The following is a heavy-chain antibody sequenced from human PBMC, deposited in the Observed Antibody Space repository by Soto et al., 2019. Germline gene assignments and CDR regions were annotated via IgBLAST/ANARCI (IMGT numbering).Heavy chain of an antibody. V-gene: IGHV3-23*01. J-gene: IGHJ5*02. CDR1: VFTFISYS. Sequence: GWSLRLSCASSVFTFISYSMTWVRQAPGKGLEWVSGISDSGGNTWYADSVKGRFTISRDNSKNTLFLQMNSLRAEDTAVYFCSKWSGFGDAWGQGTLVTVSS. CDR3: SKWSGFGDA. D-gene: IGHD3-10*01. CDR2: ISDSGGNT.